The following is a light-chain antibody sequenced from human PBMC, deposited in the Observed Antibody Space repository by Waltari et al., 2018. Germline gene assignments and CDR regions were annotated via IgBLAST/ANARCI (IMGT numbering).Light chain of an antibody. CDR1: QNVNNF. CDR3: QQRSDWLT. Sequence: EIVLTQSPATLSLSPGERATLSCRARQNVNNFLTWYQTKPGKAPRLLIYDASNRPTGVPVRFSGSGAGTDFTLTISRLDPEDFGVYYCQQRSDWLTFGGGTKVEI. J-gene: IGKJ4*01. CDR2: DAS. V-gene: IGKV3-11*01.